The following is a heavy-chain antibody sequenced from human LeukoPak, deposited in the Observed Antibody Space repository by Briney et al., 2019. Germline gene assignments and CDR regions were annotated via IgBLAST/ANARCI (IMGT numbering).Heavy chain of an antibody. CDR1: GGSISNYY. CDR2: IYTGGST. D-gene: IGHD2-2*01. CDR3: ARGGGTSRLDY. V-gene: IGHV4-4*07. J-gene: IGHJ4*02. Sequence: SETLSLTCTVSGGSISNYYWSWIRQPAGKGLEWIGRIYTGGSTNYNPSLKSRVTMSVDTSKNQFSLKVSSVTAADTAVYYCARGGGTSRLDYWGQGTLVIVSS.